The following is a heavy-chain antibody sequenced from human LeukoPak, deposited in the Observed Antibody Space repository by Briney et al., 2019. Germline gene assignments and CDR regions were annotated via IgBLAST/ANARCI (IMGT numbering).Heavy chain of an antibody. V-gene: IGHV4-4*07. D-gene: IGHD3-9*01. CDR3: ARAPTGYYMNSDAFDI. J-gene: IGHJ3*02. Sequence: SETLSLTCTVSGGSIRSYYWSWIRQPAGKGLEWIGRIYTSGSTNYNPSLKSRVTMSVDTSKNQFSLKLSSVTAADTAVYYCARAPTGYYMNSDAFDIWGQGTMVTVSS. CDR2: IYTSGST. CDR1: GGSIRSYY.